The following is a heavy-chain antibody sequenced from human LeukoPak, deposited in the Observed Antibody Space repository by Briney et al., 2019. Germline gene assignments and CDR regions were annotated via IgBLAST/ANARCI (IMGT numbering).Heavy chain of an antibody. CDR1: GDSITYYF. Sequence: SETLSLTCSFPGDSITYYFWSWIRQPPGKGLEGIGYVYYSATTNYNPSLNYNPSLKSRVTISLDTSKNQFSLRLTSVTAADSAMYYWAAGRVSYGSEYWGPGTLVAVSS. CDR2: VYYSATTNYNPSL. V-gene: IGHV4-59*03. D-gene: IGHD3-10*01. J-gene: IGHJ4*02. CDR3: AAGRVSYGSEY.